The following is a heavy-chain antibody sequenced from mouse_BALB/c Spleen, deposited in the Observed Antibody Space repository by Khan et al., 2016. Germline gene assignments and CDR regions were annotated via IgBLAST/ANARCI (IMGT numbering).Heavy chain of an antibody. CDR1: GYTFTNYG. CDR3: ARDVITTSGASAY. Sequence: QIQLVQSGPELKKPGETVKISCKASGYTFTNYGMNWVKQAPGKGLKWMGWINTYTGEPTYADDFKGRFAFSLETSASTAYLQINNLKNEDTATYFWARDVITTSGASAYWGQGTLVTVSA. V-gene: IGHV9-3-1*01. CDR2: INTYTGEP. J-gene: IGHJ3*01. D-gene: IGHD2-4*01.